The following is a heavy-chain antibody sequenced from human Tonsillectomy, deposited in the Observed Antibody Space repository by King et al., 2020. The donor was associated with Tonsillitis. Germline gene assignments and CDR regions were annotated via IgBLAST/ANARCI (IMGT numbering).Heavy chain of an antibody. CDR1: GFTFSSNG. V-gene: IGHV3-30*18. CDR2: ISYDGGAR. J-gene: IGHJ4*02. Sequence: VQLVESGGGVVQPGRSLRLSCAASGFTFSSNGMHWVRQAPGRGLEWLAVISYDGGARYYVDSVKGRFIISRDNSMNTVYLQMDSLRPEDSAVYYCAKGCSTRTNCFLIDYWGPGTLVTVSS. D-gene: IGHD2-21*01. CDR3: AKGCSTRTNCFLIDY.